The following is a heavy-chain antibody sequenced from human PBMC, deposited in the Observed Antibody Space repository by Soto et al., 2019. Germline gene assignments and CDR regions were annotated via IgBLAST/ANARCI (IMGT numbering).Heavy chain of an antibody. CDR3: ARDLLPIYYDSSGYYYLPGY. CDR1: GYTFTSYY. Sequence: ASVKVSCKSSGYTFTSYYMHWVRQAPGQGLEWMGIINPSGGSTSYAQKFQGRVTMTRDTSTSTVYMELSSLRSEDTAVYYCARDLLPIYYDSSGYYYLPGYWGQGTLVTAPQ. V-gene: IGHV1-46*01. D-gene: IGHD3-22*01. J-gene: IGHJ4*02. CDR2: INPSGGST.